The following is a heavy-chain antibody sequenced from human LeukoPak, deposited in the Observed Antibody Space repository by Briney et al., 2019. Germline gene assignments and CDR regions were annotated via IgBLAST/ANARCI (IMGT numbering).Heavy chain of an antibody. V-gene: IGHV3-30*02. Sequence: GGSLRLSCAASGFTFSSYGMHWVRQAPGKGLEWVAFIRYDGSINYYADSVRGRFTISRDNSENTVYLEINNLRTEDTAVYYCARDRRAVAVYFDYWGQGTLVTVSS. CDR1: GFTFSSYG. CDR3: ARDRRAVAVYFDY. CDR2: IRYDGSIN. J-gene: IGHJ4*02. D-gene: IGHD6-19*01.